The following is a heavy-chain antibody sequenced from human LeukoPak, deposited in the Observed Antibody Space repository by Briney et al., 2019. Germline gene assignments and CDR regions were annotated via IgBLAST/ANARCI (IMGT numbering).Heavy chain of an antibody. CDR3: ARLSDLSSYYFDY. CDR2: IYYSGST. CDR1: GGSISSSSYY. J-gene: IGHJ4*02. V-gene: IGHV4-39*01. D-gene: IGHD1-26*01. Sequence: PSETLSLTCTVSGGSISSSSYYWGWIRQPPGEGLEWIGSIYYSGSTYYNPSLKSRVTISVDTSKNQFSLKLSSVTAADTAVYYCARLSDLSSYYFDYWGQGTLVTVSS.